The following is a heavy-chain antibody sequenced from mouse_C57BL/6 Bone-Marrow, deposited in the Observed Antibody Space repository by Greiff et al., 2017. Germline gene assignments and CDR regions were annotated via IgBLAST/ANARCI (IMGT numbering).Heavy chain of an antibody. J-gene: IGHJ2*01. D-gene: IGHD3-2*02. CDR1: GYAFTNYL. V-gene: IGHV1-54*01. CDR2: INPGSGGT. Sequence: QVQLQQSGAELVRPGTSVKVSCQASGYAFTNYLIEWVKQRPGQGLEWIGVINPGSGGTNYNEKFKGKATLTAKKSSSAAYMQLSSLTSESSAVYFCAITAQATHYFDYWGQGTTLTVSS. CDR3: AITAQATHYFDY.